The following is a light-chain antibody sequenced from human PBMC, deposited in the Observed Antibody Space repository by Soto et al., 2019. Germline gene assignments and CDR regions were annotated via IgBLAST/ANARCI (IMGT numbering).Light chain of an antibody. J-gene: IGLJ2*01. V-gene: IGLV2-14*01. CDR3: SSYTSSSYVV. CDR2: EVS. Sequence: QSVLTQPRSVSGSPGQSVTVSCIGTSSDVGGYNYVSWYQQHPGKAPKLMIYEVSNRPSGVSNRFSGSKSGNTASLTISGLQAEDEADYYCSSYTSSSYVVFGGGTKLTVL. CDR1: SSDVGGYNY.